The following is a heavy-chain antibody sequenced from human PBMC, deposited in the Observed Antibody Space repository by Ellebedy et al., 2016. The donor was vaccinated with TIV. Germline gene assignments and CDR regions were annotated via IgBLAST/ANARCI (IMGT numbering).Heavy chain of an antibody. CDR1: GFTFNTYS. D-gene: IGHD1-26*01. J-gene: IGHJ3*02. V-gene: IGHV3-48*02. Sequence: PGGSLRLSCAASGFTFNTYSMNWLRQAPGKGLEWVSFINYDSTVTYYADSGKGRFTISRNNAENSLYLQMNSLRDEDTAVYYCAGDGVAANPGDAFNIWGQGTMVTVSS. CDR2: INYDSTVT. CDR3: AGDGVAANPGDAFNI.